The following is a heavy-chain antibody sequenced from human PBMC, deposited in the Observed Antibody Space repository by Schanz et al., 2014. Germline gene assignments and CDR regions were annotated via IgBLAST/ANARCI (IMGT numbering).Heavy chain of an antibody. Sequence: QVQLVESGGGVVQPGGSLRLSCAASGFAFSVYGMHWVRQAPGKGPEWVAAMSYDGSIKYYGDSVKGRFTISRDNSKNTLYLHMNTLRSEDTAVYYCAKDSTHIDIVRVPAAIDYWGQGTLVTVSS. D-gene: IGHD2-2*01. CDR3: AKDSTHIDIVRVPAAIDY. CDR1: GFAFSVYG. V-gene: IGHV3-30*02. CDR2: MSYDGSIK. J-gene: IGHJ4*02.